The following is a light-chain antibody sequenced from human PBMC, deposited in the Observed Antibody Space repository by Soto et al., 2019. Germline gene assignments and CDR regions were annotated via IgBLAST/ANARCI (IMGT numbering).Light chain of an antibody. J-gene: IGLJ3*02. Sequence: QSVLTQPASVSGSPGQSITISCTGTSSDVGGYNYVSWYQQHPGKAPKLMIYDVSNRPSGVSNRFSGSKSGNTASLTISGLQAEDEADYYCSSYTRNNTLVFGGGTKVTVL. CDR3: SSYTRNNTLV. CDR1: SSDVGGYNY. CDR2: DVS. V-gene: IGLV2-14*01.